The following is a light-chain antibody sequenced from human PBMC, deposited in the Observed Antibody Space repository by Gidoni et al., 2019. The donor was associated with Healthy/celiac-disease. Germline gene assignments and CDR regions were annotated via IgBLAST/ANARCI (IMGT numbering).Light chain of an antibody. CDR3: SSYGGSYSLLYV. CDR1: SSDIGDYDY. Sequence: QSALTQPPSASGSPGQSVTISCTGTSSDIGDYDYVSWYQQHPGKAPKLIIYEVTKRPSGIPDRFSGSKSGNTASLTVSGLQAEDEADYYCSSYGGSYSLLYVFGTGTKVTVL. V-gene: IGLV2-8*01. J-gene: IGLJ1*01. CDR2: EVT.